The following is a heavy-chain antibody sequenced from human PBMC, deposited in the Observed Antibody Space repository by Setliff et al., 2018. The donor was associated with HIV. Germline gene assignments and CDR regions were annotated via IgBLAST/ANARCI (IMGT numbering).Heavy chain of an antibody. Sequence: SETLSLTCSVSGGSISTYHRSWIRQPPGKGLEWIGYIYKSGSTNYSPSLKSRVTISPGTSKNQFSLKLTSVTAADTAVYYCARLSDTAMASFDSWGQGILVTVSS. CDR3: ARLSDTAMASFDS. V-gene: IGHV4-59*08. J-gene: IGHJ4*02. CDR1: GGSISTYH. D-gene: IGHD5-18*01. CDR2: IYKSGST.